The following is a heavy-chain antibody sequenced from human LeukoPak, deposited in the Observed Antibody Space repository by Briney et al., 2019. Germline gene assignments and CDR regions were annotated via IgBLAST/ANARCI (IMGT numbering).Heavy chain of an antibody. J-gene: IGHJ4*02. CDR3: ARDRVSGSGSIDY. Sequence: GGTLRLSCAASGFTFSDYYMSWIRQAPGEGLEWVSYISSSGSTIYYADSVKGRFTISRDNAKNSLYLQMNSLRVEDTAVYYCARDRVSGSGSIDYWGQGTLVTVSS. D-gene: IGHD3-10*01. CDR2: ISSSGSTI. CDR1: GFTFSDYY. V-gene: IGHV3-11*04.